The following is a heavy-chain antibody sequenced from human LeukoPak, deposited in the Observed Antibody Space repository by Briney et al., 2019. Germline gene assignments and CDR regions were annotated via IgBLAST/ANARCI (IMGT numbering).Heavy chain of an antibody. CDR1: GFIFSRYS. V-gene: IGHV3-48*01. D-gene: IGHD3-10*01. Sequence: PGGSLRLSCAASGFIFSRYSMNWVRQAPGKGLEWVSYISSGSTTIYYTDSVKGRFTISRDNAKNSLYLQMNSLRAEDTAVYYCARRESTTMVRGGVDYWGQGTLVTVSS. CDR3: ARRESTTMVRGGVDY. CDR2: ISSGSTTI. J-gene: IGHJ4*02.